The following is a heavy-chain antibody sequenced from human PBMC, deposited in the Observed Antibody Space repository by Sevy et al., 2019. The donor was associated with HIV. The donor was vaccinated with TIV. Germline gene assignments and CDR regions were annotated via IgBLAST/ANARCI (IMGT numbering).Heavy chain of an antibody. Sequence: GGSLRLSCAASGFGFSTTWMHWVRQAPGKGLVWVSRIKGDGSITAYADSVKGRFTISRDNAKNTLFLQMNSLRVEDTAVHYCARGGGPVSWGQGTLVTVSS. CDR1: GFGFSTTW. D-gene: IGHD3-10*01. CDR2: IKGDGSIT. V-gene: IGHV3-74*01. CDR3: ARGGGPVS. J-gene: IGHJ5*02.